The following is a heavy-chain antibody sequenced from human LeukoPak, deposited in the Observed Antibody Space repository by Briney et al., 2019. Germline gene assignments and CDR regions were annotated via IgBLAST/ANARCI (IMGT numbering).Heavy chain of an antibody. CDR1: GFTFSSYA. CDR2: ISGSGGST. V-gene: IGHV3-23*01. J-gene: IGHJ4*02. Sequence: PGGSLRLSCAASGFTFSSYAMSWVRQAPGKGLEWVSAISGSGGSTYYADSVTGQFTNSRDNPQTTLYLQMNSLRAEDTAVYYCANSYDSSGYYKVWGQGTLVTVSS. CDR3: ANSYDSSGYYKV. D-gene: IGHD3-22*01.